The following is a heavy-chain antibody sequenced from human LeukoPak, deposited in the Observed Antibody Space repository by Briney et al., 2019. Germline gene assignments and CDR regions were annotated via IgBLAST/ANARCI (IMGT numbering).Heavy chain of an antibody. Sequence: ASVTVSCKVSGYTLTELSMHWVRQAPGKGLEGMGGFDPEDGETIYAQQFQGRVTMTEDTSTDTAYMELSSLRSADTAVYTCATDRGDYDYDISGDAFDIWGQGTMVTVSS. CDR1: GYTLTELS. V-gene: IGHV1-24*01. D-gene: IGHD3-22*01. J-gene: IGHJ3*02. CDR3: ATDRGDYDYDISGDAFDI. CDR2: FDPEDGET.